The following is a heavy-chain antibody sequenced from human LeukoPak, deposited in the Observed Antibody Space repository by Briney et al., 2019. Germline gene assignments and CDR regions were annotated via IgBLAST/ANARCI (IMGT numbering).Heavy chain of an antibody. Sequence: GGSLRLSCAASEFTFSNYAMSWVRQAPGKGLEWVSGISGRGASTYYADSVKGRFTISRDNSKNTLYLQMNSLRAEDTAVYYCASAVGIGYYLMDVWGKGTTVTVSS. CDR2: ISGRGAST. D-gene: IGHD3-22*01. CDR1: EFTFSNYA. J-gene: IGHJ6*04. CDR3: ASAVGIGYYLMDV. V-gene: IGHV3-23*01.